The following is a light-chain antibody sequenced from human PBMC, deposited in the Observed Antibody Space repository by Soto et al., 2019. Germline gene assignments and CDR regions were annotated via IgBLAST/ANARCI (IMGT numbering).Light chain of an antibody. Sequence: DIQMTQSPPTLSASVGDRVTITCRASQSINNLLAWYQQKPGKAPKFLIYDVSTLESGVPSRISGSGSGTEFTLTISSLQPDDFATYYCQQYTSYPWTFGQGTKVDIK. J-gene: IGKJ1*01. CDR2: DVS. CDR1: QSINNL. V-gene: IGKV1-5*01. CDR3: QQYTSYPWT.